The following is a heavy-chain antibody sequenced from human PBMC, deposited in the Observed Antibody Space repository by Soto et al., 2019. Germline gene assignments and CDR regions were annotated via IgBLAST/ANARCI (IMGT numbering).Heavy chain of an antibody. D-gene: IGHD5-12*01. J-gene: IGHJ4*02. CDR2: INRDGDEE. V-gene: IGHV3-7*03. Sequence: PWGSLRLSCAASGFTFIDYWITWFRHSPGQGLEWVANINRDGDEENYVHSVKGRFTISRDNAKNSLSLHLSSLRADDTAVYYCARDLRGGYNSFDYWGQGALVTVSS. CDR3: ARDLRGGYNSFDY. CDR1: GFTFIDYW.